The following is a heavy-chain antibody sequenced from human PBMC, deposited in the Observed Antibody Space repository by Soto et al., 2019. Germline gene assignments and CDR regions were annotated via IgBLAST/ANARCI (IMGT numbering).Heavy chain of an antibody. CDR1: GFSFSSYG. CDR3: AKDFDSDETSHGPNDY. J-gene: IGHJ4*02. Sequence: EVHLLESGGGLVQPGESLRLSCVASGFSFSSYGMSWVRQAPGKGLEWASIISGSGDAKYYADSVKGRFTISRDNSKNKMYLQMDSLRAEDTAVYYCAKDFDSDETSHGPNDYWGQGTLVTVSS. CDR2: ISGSGDAK. D-gene: IGHD3-22*01. V-gene: IGHV3-23*01.